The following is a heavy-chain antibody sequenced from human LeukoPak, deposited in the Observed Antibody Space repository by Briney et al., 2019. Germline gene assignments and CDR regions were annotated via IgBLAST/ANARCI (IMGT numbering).Heavy chain of an antibody. CDR3: ARGRTLGGDY. V-gene: IGHV3-11*06. Sequence: GGSLRLSCAASGFTFSDYYMSWIRQAPGKGLEWVSYISSSSYINCADSVKGRFTISRDNAKNSLYLQMNSLRAEDTAVYYCARGRTLGGDYWGQGTLVTVSS. J-gene: IGHJ4*02. CDR1: GFTFSDYY. D-gene: IGHD3-16*01. CDR2: ISSSSYI.